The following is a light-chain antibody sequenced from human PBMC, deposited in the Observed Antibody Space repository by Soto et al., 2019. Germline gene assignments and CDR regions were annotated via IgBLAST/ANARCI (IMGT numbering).Light chain of an antibody. V-gene: IGKV2-40*01. CDR2: TLS. Sequence: DIVMTQTPLSLPVTPVEPASISCRSRQSLLGSDDGNTYVDWYLQKPGQPPQLLISTLSYRASGVPERFSGSGSGTDFTLKISRVEAEDVGVYYCMKRREFPSGVTFGPGTKVDIK. CDR1: QSLLGSDDGNTY. CDR3: MKRREFPSGVT. J-gene: IGKJ3*01.